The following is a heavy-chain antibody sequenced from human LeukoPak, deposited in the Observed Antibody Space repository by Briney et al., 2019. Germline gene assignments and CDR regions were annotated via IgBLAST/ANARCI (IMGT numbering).Heavy chain of an antibody. Sequence: PGGSLRLSCAASGFTPSSHWMTWVRQAPGKGLEWVANINQDASARYYVASVRGRFTISRDNARSSINLQMNSLRVEDTAVYYCARWDIRGTAHQLDYWGQGTLVTVSS. J-gene: IGHJ4*02. CDR1: GFTPSSHW. D-gene: IGHD5-12*01. CDR2: INQDASAR. V-gene: IGHV3-7*01. CDR3: ARWDIRGTAHQLDY.